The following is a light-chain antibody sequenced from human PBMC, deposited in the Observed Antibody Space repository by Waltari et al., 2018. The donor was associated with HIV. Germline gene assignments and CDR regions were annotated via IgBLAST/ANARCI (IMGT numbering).Light chain of an antibody. CDR1: QSVSSN. V-gene: IGKV3-15*01. Sequence: EIVMTQSPATPSVSPGNTATLSCRASQSVSSNLAWYQQKAGQTPRLLIYSASTRATGIPPRFSGSGSGTRFALTITSVQPEVVAEYYCQQYNDWPWFTFGQGTKLEIK. CDR3: QQYNDWPWFT. J-gene: IGKJ2*01. CDR2: SAS.